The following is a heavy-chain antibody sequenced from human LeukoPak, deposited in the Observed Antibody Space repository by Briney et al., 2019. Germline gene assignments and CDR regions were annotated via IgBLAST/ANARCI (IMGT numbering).Heavy chain of an antibody. CDR3: ARDSGSSDYFDY. V-gene: IGHV3-30-3*01. D-gene: IGHD1-26*01. CDR2: ISYDGSNK. CDR1: GFTFSSYA. Sequence: GGSLRLSCAASGFTFSSYAMHWVRQAPGKGLEWVAVISYDGSNKYYADSVKGRFTISRDNSKNTLSLQMNSLRAEDTAVYYCARDSGSSDYFDYWGQGTLVTVSS. J-gene: IGHJ4*02.